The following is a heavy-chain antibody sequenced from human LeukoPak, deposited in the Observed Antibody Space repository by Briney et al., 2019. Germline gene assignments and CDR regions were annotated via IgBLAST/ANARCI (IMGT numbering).Heavy chain of an antibody. V-gene: IGHV3-7*05. CDR3: AREGQQSYGMDV. J-gene: IGHJ6*02. D-gene: IGHD6-13*01. Sequence: GGSLRLSCATSGFTFRNYWITWVRQAPGKGLEWVANIKQGGSEKHYVDSVKGRFTISRDDATNSLYLQMNSLRIEDTAVYYCAREGQQSYGMDVWGQGTTVTVSS. CDR1: GFTFRNYW. CDR2: IKQGGSEK.